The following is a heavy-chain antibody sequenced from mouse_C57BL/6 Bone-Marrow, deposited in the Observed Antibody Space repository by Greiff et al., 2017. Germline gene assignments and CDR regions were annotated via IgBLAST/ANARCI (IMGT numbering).Heavy chain of an antibody. J-gene: IGHJ4*01. CDR1: GYTFTGYW. CDR2: ILPGSGST. V-gene: IGHV1-9*01. CDR3: AREGPYYGSCYAMDY. D-gene: IGHD1-1*01. Sequence: QVQLQQSGAELMKPGASVKLSCKATGYTFTGYWIEWVKQRPGHGLEWIGEILPGSGSTNYNEKFKGKATFTADTSSNTAYMQLSSLTTEDSAIYDGAREGPYYGSCYAMDYWGQGTSVTVSS.